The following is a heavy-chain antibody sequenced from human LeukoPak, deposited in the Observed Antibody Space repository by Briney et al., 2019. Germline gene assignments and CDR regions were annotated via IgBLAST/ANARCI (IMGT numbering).Heavy chain of an antibody. V-gene: IGHV4-39*07. J-gene: IGHJ6*03. CDR1: GGSISSDKYS. CDR2: LFYSGNT. D-gene: IGHD3-10*01. CDR3: ARPVRKRGYYYMDV. Sequence: SETLALTCSVSGGSISSDKYSWGCIRQPPGKGLERIGSLFYSGNTYYHPSLICRFSQPVNASKNQFSRNLISITSSYTAASYCARPVRKRGYYYMDVWGKGTTVIVSS.